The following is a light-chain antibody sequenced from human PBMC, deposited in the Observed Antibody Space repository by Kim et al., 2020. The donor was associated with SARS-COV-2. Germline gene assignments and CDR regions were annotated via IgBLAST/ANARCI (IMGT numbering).Light chain of an antibody. CDR1: QDIEHS. CDR3: QQAKTFPLT. V-gene: IGKV1-12*01. J-gene: IGKJ4*01. CDR2: AAP. Sequence: ASVGARVTISWRTNQDIEHSLTWYQHKPGKAPKLLVYAAPSWQSGVSSRFSGSGSGTYFTLTINNLQPEDFATYYCQQAKTFPLTFGGGTKVEI.